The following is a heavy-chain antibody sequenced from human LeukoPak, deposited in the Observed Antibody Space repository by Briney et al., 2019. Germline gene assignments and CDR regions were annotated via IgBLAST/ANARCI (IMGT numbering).Heavy chain of an antibody. Sequence: GGSLRLSCAASGFTFSTYSMSWVRQAPGKGLEWVSAISSSDAGTYHADSVRGRFTISRDSSKNTLYLQMNSLRAEDTAVYYCAKSDFDWLLFDYWGQGTLVTVSS. D-gene: IGHD3-9*01. CDR3: AKSDFDWLLFDY. J-gene: IGHJ4*02. CDR1: GFTFSTYS. V-gene: IGHV3-23*01. CDR2: ISSSDAGT.